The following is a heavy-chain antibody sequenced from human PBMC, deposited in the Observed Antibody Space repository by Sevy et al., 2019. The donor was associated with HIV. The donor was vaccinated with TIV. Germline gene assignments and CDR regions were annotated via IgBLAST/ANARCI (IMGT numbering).Heavy chain of an antibody. Sequence: ASVKVSCKASGYTFISYGITWVRQAPGHGLEWMGWISAYNGNTNYAQKLQGRVTMTTDTSTSTASMELRGLRSDDTAVYYCARPYCSGGSCYRWYFDYWGQGTLVTVSS. CDR1: GYTFISYG. CDR3: ARPYCSGGSCYRWYFDY. J-gene: IGHJ4*02. D-gene: IGHD2-15*01. V-gene: IGHV1-18*01. CDR2: ISAYNGNT.